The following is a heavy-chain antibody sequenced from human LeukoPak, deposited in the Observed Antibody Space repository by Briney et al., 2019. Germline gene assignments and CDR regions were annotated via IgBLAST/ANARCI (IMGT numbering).Heavy chain of an antibody. CDR3: AKYARGSGYYPFDD. Sequence: PGGSLRLSCAASGVIFSSYAMSWVRQAPGKGLEWVSSIGGSGGNTYYADSVKGRFTISRDNSKNTLYLQMNSLRAEDTAVYYCAKYARGSGYYPFDDWGQGTLVTVSS. D-gene: IGHD3-22*01. V-gene: IGHV3-23*01. CDR1: GVIFSSYA. CDR2: IGGSGGNT. J-gene: IGHJ4*02.